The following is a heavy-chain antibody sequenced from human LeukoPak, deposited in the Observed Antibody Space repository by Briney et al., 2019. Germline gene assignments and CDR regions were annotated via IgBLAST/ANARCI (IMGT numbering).Heavy chain of an antibody. Sequence: GASVKVSCKASGYTFTGYYMHWVRQAPGQGLEWMGWINPKSGGTNYAQKFQGRVTMTRDTSISTAYMELSRLRSDDTAVYYCATYDPLYFQHWGQGTLVTVSS. J-gene: IGHJ1*01. CDR1: GYTFTGYY. D-gene: IGHD5-12*01. CDR2: INPKSGGT. CDR3: ATYDPLYFQH. V-gene: IGHV1-2*02.